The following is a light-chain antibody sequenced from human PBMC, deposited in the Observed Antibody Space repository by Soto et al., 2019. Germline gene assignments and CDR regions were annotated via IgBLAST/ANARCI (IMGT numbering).Light chain of an antibody. CDR3: QQSYTTPLT. CDR2: AAS. CDR1: QTISTY. J-gene: IGKJ4*01. V-gene: IGKV1-39*01. Sequence: DIQMTQSPSSLSAYIGDRVTIPCRASQTISTYLNWYQQKPGKAPKLLIYAASNLQRGVPSRFSGRGSGTDFTLTISSLQPEDFATYYCQQSYTTPLTFGGGTKVEI.